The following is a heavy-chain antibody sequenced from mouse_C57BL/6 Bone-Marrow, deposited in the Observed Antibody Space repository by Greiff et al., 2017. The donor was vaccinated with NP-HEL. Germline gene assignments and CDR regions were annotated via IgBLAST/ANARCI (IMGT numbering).Heavy chain of an antibody. CDR1: GYAFSSYW. J-gene: IGHJ2*01. CDR3: ARYNYGSPYYFDY. CDR2: IYPGDGDT. V-gene: IGHV1-80*01. D-gene: IGHD1-1*01. Sequence: QVQLKESGAELVKPGASVKISCKASGYAFSSYWMNWVKQRPGKGLEWIGQIYPGDGDTNYNGKFKGKATLTADKSSSTAYMQLSSLTSEDSAVYFCARYNYGSPYYFDYWGQGTTLTVSS.